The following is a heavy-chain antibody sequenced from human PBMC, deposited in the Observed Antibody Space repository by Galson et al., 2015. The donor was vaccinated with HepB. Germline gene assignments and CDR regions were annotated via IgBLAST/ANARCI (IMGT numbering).Heavy chain of an antibody. CDR3: AHRRSIVGAPLRYAFDI. J-gene: IGHJ3*02. CDR2: IYWDDDK. V-gene: IGHV2-5*02. D-gene: IGHD1-26*01. CDR1: GFSLSTSGVG. Sequence: PALVKPTQTLTLTCTFSGFSLSTSGVGVGWIRQPPGKALEWLALIYWDDDKRYSPSLKSRLTITKDTSKNQVVHTMTNMDPVDTATYYCAHRRSIVGAPLRYAFDIWGQGTMVIVSS.